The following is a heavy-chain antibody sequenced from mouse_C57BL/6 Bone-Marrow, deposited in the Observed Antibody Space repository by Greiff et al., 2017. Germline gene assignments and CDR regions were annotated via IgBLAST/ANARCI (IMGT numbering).Heavy chain of an antibody. Sequence: EVQLQQSGPVLVKPGASVKMSCKASGYTFTDYYMNWVKQSHGKSLEWIGVINPYNGGTSYKQKFKGKATLTVDKSSSTAYMELNSLTSEDSAVYYCALYGSSYLAWFAYWGQGTLVTVSA. D-gene: IGHD1-1*01. CDR3: ALYGSSYLAWFAY. V-gene: IGHV1-19*01. J-gene: IGHJ3*01. CDR2: INPYNGGT. CDR1: GYTFTDYY.